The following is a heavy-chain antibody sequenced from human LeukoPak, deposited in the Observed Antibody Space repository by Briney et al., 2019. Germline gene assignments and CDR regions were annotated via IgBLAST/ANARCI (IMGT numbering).Heavy chain of an antibody. CDR3: ARQGVDTAMVSMDV. Sequence: SETLSLTCTVSGGSISSCSYYWGWIRQPPGKGLEWIGSIYYSGSTYYNPSLKSRVTISVDTSKNQFSLKLRSVTAADTAVYYCARQGVDTAMVSMDVWGKGTTVTVSS. CDR1: GGSISSCSYY. J-gene: IGHJ6*03. D-gene: IGHD5-18*01. CDR2: IYYSGST. V-gene: IGHV4-39*01.